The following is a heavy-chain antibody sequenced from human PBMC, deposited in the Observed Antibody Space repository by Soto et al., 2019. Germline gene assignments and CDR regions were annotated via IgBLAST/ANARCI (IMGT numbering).Heavy chain of an antibody. CDR2: IRSKANNYAT. J-gene: IGHJ6*02. V-gene: IGHV3-73*02. CDR1: GFTFSGSA. CDR3: TNPQVYYGMDV. Sequence: EVQLVESGGGLVQPGGSLKLSCAASGFTFSGSAVHWVRQASGKGLEWVGRIRSKANNYATAYAASVQGRFTIFRDDLKNTAYLQMNSPKTEDTAVYYCTNPQVYYGMDVGGQGTTVTVSS.